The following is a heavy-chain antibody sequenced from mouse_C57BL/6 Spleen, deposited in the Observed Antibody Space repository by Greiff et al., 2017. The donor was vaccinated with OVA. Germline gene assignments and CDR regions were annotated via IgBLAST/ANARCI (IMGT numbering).Heavy chain of an antibody. Sequence: QVQLQQSGAELVKPGASVKISCKASGYAFSSYWMNWVKQRPGKGLEWIGQIYPGDGDTNYNGKFKGKATLTADKSSSTAYMQLSSLTSEDSAVYFCARGGTGTGYFDYWGQGTTLTVSS. CDR2: IYPGDGDT. D-gene: IGHD4-1*01. J-gene: IGHJ2*01. CDR3: ARGGTGTGYFDY. V-gene: IGHV1-80*01. CDR1: GYAFSSYW.